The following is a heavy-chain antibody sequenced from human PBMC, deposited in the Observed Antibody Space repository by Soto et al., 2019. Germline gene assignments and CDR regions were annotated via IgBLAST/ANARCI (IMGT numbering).Heavy chain of an antibody. CDR3: WRDAGVSGELYY. CDR2: ISAYNGNT. J-gene: IGHJ4*02. CDR1: GYTFTSYG. V-gene: IGHV1-18*01. Sequence: QVQLVQSGAEVKKPGASVKVSCKASGYTFTSYGISWVRQAPGQGLEWMGWISAYNGNTNYAQKLQGRVTMTTDTSTRTADMVLRSLRSDDTAVYYCWRDAGVSGELYYWGQGTLVTVSS. D-gene: IGHD1-26*01.